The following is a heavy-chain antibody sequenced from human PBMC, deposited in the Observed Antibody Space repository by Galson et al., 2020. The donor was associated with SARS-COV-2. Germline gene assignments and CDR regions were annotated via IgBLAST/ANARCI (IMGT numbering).Heavy chain of an antibody. CDR1: GGSISSGGYS. Sequence: SETLSLTCAVSGGSISSGGYSWSWIRQPPGKGLEWIGYIYYSGSTYYNPSLKSRVTISVDTSKNQFSLKLSSVTAADTAVYYCARGAPEYCSGGSCYSDIHIDYWGQGTLVTVSS. V-gene: IGHV4-30-4*07. CDR2: IYYSGST. J-gene: IGHJ4*02. CDR3: ARGAPEYCSGGSCYSDIHIDY. D-gene: IGHD2-15*01.